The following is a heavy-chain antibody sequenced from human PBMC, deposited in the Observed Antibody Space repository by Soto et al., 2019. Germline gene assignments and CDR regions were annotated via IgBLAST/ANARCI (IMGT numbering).Heavy chain of an antibody. CDR1: GGSFSGYF. Sequence: SETLSLTCTVSGGSFSGYFWTWIHQPPGKGLEWLAEINHSGITNYNPSVESRVSMSVDTSKNQFSLRLYSVTAADTAVYYCVRGPYNYNSRYFDYWGQGTLVTVSS. CDR3: VRGPYNYNSRYFDY. J-gene: IGHJ4*02. V-gene: IGHV4-34*01. D-gene: IGHD1-1*01. CDR2: INHSGIT.